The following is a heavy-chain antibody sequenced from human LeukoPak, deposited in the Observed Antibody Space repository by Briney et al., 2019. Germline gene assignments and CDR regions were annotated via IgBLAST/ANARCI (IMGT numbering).Heavy chain of an antibody. CDR1: GYSFTSYW. V-gene: IGHV5-51*01. CDR2: IYPGDSDT. J-gene: IGHJ5*02. Sequence: GESLKVSCKGSGYSFTSYWIGWVRQMPGKGLEWMGIIYPGDSDTRYSPSFQGQVTISADKSISTAYLQWSSLKASDTAMYYCARRYYGSGSYYNWFDPWGQGTLVTVSS. D-gene: IGHD3-10*01. CDR3: ARRYYGSGSYYNWFDP.